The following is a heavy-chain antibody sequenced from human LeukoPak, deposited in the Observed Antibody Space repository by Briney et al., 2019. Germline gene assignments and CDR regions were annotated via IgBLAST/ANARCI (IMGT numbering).Heavy chain of an antibody. CDR3: ARALNLEWSDY. D-gene: IGHD3-3*01. CDR1: EFTFSSYA. CDR2: ISSSSSYI. J-gene: IGHJ4*02. V-gene: IGHV3-21*01. Sequence: GGSLRLSCAASEFTFSSYAMSWVRQAPGKGLEWVSSISSSSSYIYYADSVKGRFTISRDNAKNSLYLQMNSLRAEDTAVYYCARALNLEWSDYWGQGTLVTVSS.